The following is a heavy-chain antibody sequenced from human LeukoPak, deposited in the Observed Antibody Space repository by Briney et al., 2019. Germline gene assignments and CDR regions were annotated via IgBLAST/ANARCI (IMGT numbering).Heavy chain of an antibody. CDR2: IIPIFGTP. CDR3: ARSNTYYYDSSAYYADY. V-gene: IGHV1-69*05. J-gene: IGHJ4*02. D-gene: IGHD3-22*01. CDR1: GGTFISYA. Sequence: SVKVSCKASGGTFISYAISWVRQAPGQGLEWMGGIIPIFGTPNYAQKFQGRVTITTDGSTRTAYMERSSLRSEDTAVYYCARSNTYYYDSSAYYADYWGQGTLVTVSS.